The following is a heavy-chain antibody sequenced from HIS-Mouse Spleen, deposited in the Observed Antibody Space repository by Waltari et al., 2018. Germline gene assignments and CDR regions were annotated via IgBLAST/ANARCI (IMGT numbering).Heavy chain of an antibody. CDR1: GGSISSYY. V-gene: IGHV4-59*08. Sequence: QVQLQESGPGLVTPSETLSLTCTVSGGSISSYYWSWIRQPPGKGLEWIGYIYYSGSTNYNPSLKSRVTISVDTSKNQFSLKLSSVTAADTAVYYCARHRGAFDIWGQGTMVTVSS. CDR3: ARHRGAFDI. CDR2: IYYSGST. J-gene: IGHJ3*02.